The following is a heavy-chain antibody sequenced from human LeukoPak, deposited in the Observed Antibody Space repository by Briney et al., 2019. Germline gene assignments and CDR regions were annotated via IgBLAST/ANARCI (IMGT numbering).Heavy chain of an antibody. D-gene: IGHD6-13*01. V-gene: IGHV5-51*01. CDR1: GYSFTSYW. J-gene: IGHJ6*03. CDR3: ARPRIAAAGNVYYMDV. CDR2: IYPGDSDT. Sequence: GESLKISCKGSGYSFTSYWIGWVRQMPGKGLEWMGIIYPGDSDTRYSPSCEGQVTISADKTSSIAYLHCSSLKASDTNMYYCARPRIAAAGNVYYMDVWGKGTTVTVSS.